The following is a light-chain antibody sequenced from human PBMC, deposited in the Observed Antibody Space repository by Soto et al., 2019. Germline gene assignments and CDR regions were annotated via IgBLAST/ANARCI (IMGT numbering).Light chain of an antibody. J-gene: IGLJ1*01. CDR1: SSNIGNNY. V-gene: IGLV1-51*01. Sequence: QSVLTQPPSVSAAPGQKVTISCSRSSSNIGNNYVSWYQQLPGTAPKLLIYDNNKRPSGIPDRFSGSKSGTSATLGITGLQTGDEADYYCGTWDSSLSAGRVFGTGTKVTVL. CDR2: DNN. CDR3: GTWDSSLSAGRV.